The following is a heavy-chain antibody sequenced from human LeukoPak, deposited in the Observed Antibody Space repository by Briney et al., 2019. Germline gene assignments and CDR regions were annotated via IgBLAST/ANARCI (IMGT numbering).Heavy chain of an antibody. CDR3: ARDRPLPNSSGYYYMDV. D-gene: IGHD6-25*01. V-gene: IGHV4-59*01. CDR1: GGSISSYY. J-gene: IGHJ6*03. Sequence: SETLSLTCTVSGGSISSYYWSWIRQPPGKGLEWIGYIYYSGSTNYNPSLKSRVTISVDTSKNQFSLKLGSVTAADTAVYYCARDRPLPNSSGYYYMDVWGKGTTVTISS. CDR2: IYYSGST.